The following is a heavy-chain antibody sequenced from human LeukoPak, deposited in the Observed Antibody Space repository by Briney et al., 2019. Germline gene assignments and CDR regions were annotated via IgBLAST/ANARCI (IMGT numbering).Heavy chain of an antibody. CDR2: IYYSGNT. V-gene: IGHV4-39*07. CDR3: ARAVSGYAFDI. Sequence: SETLSLTCTVSGGSISSSKYYWGWIRQPPGRGLEWIGSIYYSGNTYYNPSLKSRVTISVDTSKNQFSLKLSSVTAADTAVYYCARAVSGYAFDIWGQGTMVTVSS. J-gene: IGHJ3*02. D-gene: IGHD3-22*01. CDR1: GGSISSSKYY.